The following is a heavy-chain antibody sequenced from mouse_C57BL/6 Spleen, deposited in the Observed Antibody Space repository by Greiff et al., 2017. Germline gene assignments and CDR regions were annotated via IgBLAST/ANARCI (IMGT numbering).Heavy chain of an antibody. CDR1: GYAFSSSW. CDR3: AREETGTHYYAMDY. Sequence: QVQLKESGPELVKPGASVKISCKASGYAFSSSWMNWVKQRPGKGLEWIGRIYPGDGDTNYNGKFKGKATLTADKSSSTAYMQLSSLTSEDSAVYVCAREETGTHYYAMDYWGQGTSVTVSS. D-gene: IGHD4-1*01. V-gene: IGHV1-82*01. CDR2: IYPGDGDT. J-gene: IGHJ4*01.